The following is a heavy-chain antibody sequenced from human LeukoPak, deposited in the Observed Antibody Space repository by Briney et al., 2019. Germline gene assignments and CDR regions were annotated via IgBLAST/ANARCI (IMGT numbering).Heavy chain of an antibody. CDR3: AKGGYCATTSCYFYYMDV. J-gene: IGHJ6*03. Sequence: GGSLRLSCAASGFTFSNYAMGWVRQAPGKGLEWVSGISGRGGSTYSADYLKGRFTMSRDNSKNTLYLQMNNLRAEDTAEYYCAKGGYCATTSCYFYYMDVWGKGATVTVSS. D-gene: IGHD2-2*01. CDR2: ISGRGGST. V-gene: IGHV3-23*01. CDR1: GFTFSNYA.